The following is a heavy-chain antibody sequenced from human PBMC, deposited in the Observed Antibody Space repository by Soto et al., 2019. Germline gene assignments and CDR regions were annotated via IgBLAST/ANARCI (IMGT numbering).Heavy chain of an antibody. J-gene: IGHJ3*02. Sequence: ASLKVSCKASGYTFTSYYMHWVRQAPGQGLEWMGIINPSGGSTSYAQKFQGRVTMTRDTSTSTVYMELSSLRSEDTAVYYCAKVGEGATTRDAFDIWGQGTMVTVSS. CDR2: INPSGGST. V-gene: IGHV1-46*01. CDR1: GYTFTSYY. D-gene: IGHD1-26*01. CDR3: AKVGEGATTRDAFDI.